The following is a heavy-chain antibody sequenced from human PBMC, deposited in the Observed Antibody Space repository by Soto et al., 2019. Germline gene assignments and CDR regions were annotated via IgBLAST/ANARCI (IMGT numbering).Heavy chain of an antibody. CDR3: TTGWIQKWVGHYYYAMDV. V-gene: IGHV3-15*01. CDR2: IKTKTEGGTR. Sequence: GGSLRLCCAASGFTFSDAWMSWVRQAPGKGLEWVGRIKTKTEGGTRDYAAPVKGRFTISRDDSKNTLYLQMNSLKTEDTAVYYCTTGWIQKWVGHYYYAMDVWGQGTTVTVSS. J-gene: IGHJ6*02. CDR1: GFTFSDAW. D-gene: IGHD5-18*01.